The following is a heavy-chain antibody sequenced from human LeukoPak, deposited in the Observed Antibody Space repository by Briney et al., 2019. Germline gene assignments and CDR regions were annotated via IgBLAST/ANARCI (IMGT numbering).Heavy chain of an antibody. J-gene: IGHJ6*04. V-gene: IGHV3-74*01. CDR1: GFTFSTFW. CDR3: AELGITMIGGV. CDR2: ISSDGSTT. Sequence: GGSLRLSCAASGFTFSTFWMHWVRQTPGKGLVWVSRISSDGSTTHYADSVKGRFTISRDNAKNSLYLQMNSLRAEDTAVYYCAELGITMIGGVWGKGTTVTISS. D-gene: IGHD3-10*02.